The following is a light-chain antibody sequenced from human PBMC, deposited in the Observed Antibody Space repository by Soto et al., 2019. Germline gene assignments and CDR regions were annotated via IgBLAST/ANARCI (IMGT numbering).Light chain of an antibody. J-gene: IGKJ1*01. CDR2: KAS. V-gene: IGKV1-5*03. CDR1: QSISSY. Sequence: EIQMTQYPGTLSASVGERVTITCLASQSISSYLTWYQQKPGKAPKLLIYKASSLESGVPSRFSGSGSGTEFTLTISRLQPDDFATYYCQHYNSYPWTFGQGTKVDIK. CDR3: QHYNSYPWT.